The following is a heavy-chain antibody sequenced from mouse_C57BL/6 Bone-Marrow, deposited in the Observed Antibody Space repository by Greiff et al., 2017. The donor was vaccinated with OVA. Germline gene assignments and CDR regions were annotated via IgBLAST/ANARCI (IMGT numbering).Heavy chain of an antibody. CDR3: ARAVWYEAY. Sequence: QVQLQQSGAELARPGASVKLSCTASGYTFTSYGISWVKQRTGQGLEWIGEIYPRSGNTYYNEKFKGKATLTADKSSSTAYMELRSLTSEDSAVYFCARAVWYEAYWGQGTLVTVSA. D-gene: IGHD2-10*02. CDR2: IYPRSGNT. J-gene: IGHJ3*01. V-gene: IGHV1-81*01. CDR1: GYTFTSYG.